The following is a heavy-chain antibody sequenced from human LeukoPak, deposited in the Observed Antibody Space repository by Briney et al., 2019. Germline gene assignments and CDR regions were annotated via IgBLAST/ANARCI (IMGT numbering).Heavy chain of an antibody. CDR3: ARDRGSGIAVAFDY. V-gene: IGHV3-48*03. CDR2: ISSSGSTI. Sequence: PGGSLRLSCAASGFTFSSYEMNWVRQAPGKGLEWVSYISSSGSTIYYADSLKGRFTISRDNAKNSLYLQMNSLRAEDTAVYYCARDRGSGIAVAFDYWGQGTLVTVSS. D-gene: IGHD6-19*01. J-gene: IGHJ4*02. CDR1: GFTFSSYE.